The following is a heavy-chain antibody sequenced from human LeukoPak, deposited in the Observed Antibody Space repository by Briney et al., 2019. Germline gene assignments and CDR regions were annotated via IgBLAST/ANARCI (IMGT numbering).Heavy chain of an antibody. CDR2: ISGSGGST. D-gene: IGHD3-22*01. Sequence: GGSLRLSCAASGFTFSSYAMSWVRQAPGKGLEWVSAISGSGGSTYYADSVKGRFTISRDNSKNTLYLQMNSLRAEDTAVYYCAKDPSYYDSSGYYHYYFDYWGQGTLVTVSS. CDR3: AKDPSYYDSSGYYHYYFDY. J-gene: IGHJ4*02. CDR1: GFTFSSYA. V-gene: IGHV3-23*01.